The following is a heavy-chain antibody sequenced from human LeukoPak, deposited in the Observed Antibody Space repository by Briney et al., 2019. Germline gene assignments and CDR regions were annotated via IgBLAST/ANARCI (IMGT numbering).Heavy chain of an antibody. Sequence: GGSLRLSCAASGFTFSSYSMNWVRQAPGKGLEWVSSISSSSSYIYYADSVKGRFTISRDNAKNSLYLQMNSLRAEDTAVYYCASGTYYGSGSWGYWGQGTLVTVSS. D-gene: IGHD3-10*01. V-gene: IGHV3-21*04. CDR3: ASGTYYGSGSWGY. CDR2: ISSSSSYI. CDR1: GFTFSSYS. J-gene: IGHJ4*02.